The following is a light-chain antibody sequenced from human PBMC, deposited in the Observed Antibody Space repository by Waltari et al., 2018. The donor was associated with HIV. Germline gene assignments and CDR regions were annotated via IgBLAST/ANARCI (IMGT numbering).Light chain of an antibody. CDR3: QQSYSTPFT. Sequence: DIQMNQSPSSLSASVGDRVTITCRASQSISSYLNWYQQKPGKAPKLLIYAASSLQSGVPSRFSGSGSGTDFTLTISSLQPEDFATYYCQQSYSTPFTVGPGTKVDIK. V-gene: IGKV1-39*01. J-gene: IGKJ3*01. CDR2: AAS. CDR1: QSISSY.